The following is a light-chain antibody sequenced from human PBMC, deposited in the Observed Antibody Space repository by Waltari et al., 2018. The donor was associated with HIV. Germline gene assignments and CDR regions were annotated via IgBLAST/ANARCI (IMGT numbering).Light chain of an antibody. CDR3: SSYAGSSVL. CDR1: SSDGGGYNY. CDR2: EVS. J-gene: IGLJ2*01. V-gene: IGLV2-8*01. Sequence: QSALTQPPSASGSPGQSVTISCTGTSSDGGGYNYVSWYQQHPGKAPKLMIYEVSKRPSGVPDRFFGSKSGNTASLTVSGLQAEDEADYYCSSYAGSSVLFGGGTKLTVL.